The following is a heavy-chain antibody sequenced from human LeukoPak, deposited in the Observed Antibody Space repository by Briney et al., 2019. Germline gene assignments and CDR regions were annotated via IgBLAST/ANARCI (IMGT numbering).Heavy chain of an antibody. CDR2: IYPGDSDT. V-gene: IGHV5-51*01. CDR3: ARAYGANPEFDH. D-gene: IGHD4-23*01. CDR1: GYSFTNYW. Sequence: GESLKISCKGSGYSFTNYWIGWVRQMPGKGLELMGIIYPGDSDTRYSPSFLGQVTISADKSISTAYLQWTRLKASDTAMYYCARAYGANPEFDHWGQGTLVTVSS. J-gene: IGHJ4*02.